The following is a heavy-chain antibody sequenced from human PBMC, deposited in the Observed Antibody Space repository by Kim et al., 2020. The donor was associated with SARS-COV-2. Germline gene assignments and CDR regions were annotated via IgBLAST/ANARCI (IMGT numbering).Heavy chain of an antibody. D-gene: IGHD3-22*01. V-gene: IGHV3-30*01. CDR3: ARGGYYDSSGYYYEYDAFDI. Sequence: RFTISRDNSKNTLYLQMNSLRAEDTAVYYCARGGYYDSSGYYYEYDAFDIWGQGTMVTVSS. J-gene: IGHJ3*02.